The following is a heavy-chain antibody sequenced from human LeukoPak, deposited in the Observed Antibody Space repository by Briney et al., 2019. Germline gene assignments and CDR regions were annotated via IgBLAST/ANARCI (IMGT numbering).Heavy chain of an antibody. CDR2: INPSSGGT. D-gene: IGHD3-10*01. CDR1: GYTFRDYY. Sequence: ASVKVSCKTSGYTFRDYYIHWVRQAPGQGLEWMGWINPSSGGTNYARKFQGRVTMTSDTSIWMAYMEPSRLRSDDTAVYYCARARGYGSGSHYLVFDTWGQGSLVTVSS. J-gene: IGHJ5*02. V-gene: IGHV1-2*02. CDR3: ARARGYGSGSHYLVFDT.